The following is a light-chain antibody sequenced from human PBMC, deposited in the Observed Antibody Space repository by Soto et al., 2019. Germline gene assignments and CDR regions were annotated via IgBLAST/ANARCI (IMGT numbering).Light chain of an antibody. CDR2: AAS. J-gene: IGKJ1*01. CDR3: QQSYSTSWT. Sequence: IQMTQSPSSLSASVGDIVTITCRASQSISSYLNWYQQKPGKAPKLLIYAASNLQSGVPSRFSGSGSGTDFTLTINSLQPEDFATYYCQQSYSTSWTFGQGTKVEIK. V-gene: IGKV1-39*01. CDR1: QSISSY.